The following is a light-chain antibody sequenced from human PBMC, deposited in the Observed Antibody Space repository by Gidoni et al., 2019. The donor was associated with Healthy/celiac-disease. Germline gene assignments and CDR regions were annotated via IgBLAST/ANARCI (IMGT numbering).Light chain of an antibody. Sequence: EIVLTQPPGTLSLSPGERATLSCRASQSVSSSYLSWYPQKPGQAPRLLIYGSSSRATGIPDRFSGSVSGTDFTLTISRLEPEDFAVYYCQQYGSSLTTFGQXTKLEIK. J-gene: IGKJ2*01. CDR2: GSS. CDR3: QQYGSSLTT. V-gene: IGKV3-20*01. CDR1: QSVSSSY.